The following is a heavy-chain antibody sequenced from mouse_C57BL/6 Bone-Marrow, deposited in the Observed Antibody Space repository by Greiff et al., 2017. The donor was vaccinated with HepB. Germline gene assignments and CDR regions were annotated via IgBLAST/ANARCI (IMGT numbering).Heavy chain of an antibody. CDR1: GYTFTSYW. CDR3: SLLAAY. V-gene: IGHV1-5*01. Sequence: VQLQQSGTVLARPGASVKMSCKTSGYTFTSYWMHWVKQRPGQGLEWIGAIYPGNSDTSYNQKFKGKAKLTAVTSASTAYMELSSLTNEDSAVYYVSLLAAYWGQGTLVTVSA. CDR2: IYPGNSDT. J-gene: IGHJ3*01.